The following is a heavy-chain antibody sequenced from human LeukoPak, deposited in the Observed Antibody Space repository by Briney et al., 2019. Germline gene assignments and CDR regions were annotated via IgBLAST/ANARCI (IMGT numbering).Heavy chain of an antibody. D-gene: IGHD5-24*01. CDR1: GGSISSYY. Sequence: SETLSLTCTVSGGSISSYYWSWIRQPPGKGLEWIGYIYYSGSTNYNPSLKSRVTISVDTSTSTVYMELSSLRSEDTAVYYCARVTERWLQSYPLDYWGQGTLVTVSS. CDR2: IYYSGST. J-gene: IGHJ4*02. CDR3: ARVTERWLQSYPLDY. V-gene: IGHV4-59*01.